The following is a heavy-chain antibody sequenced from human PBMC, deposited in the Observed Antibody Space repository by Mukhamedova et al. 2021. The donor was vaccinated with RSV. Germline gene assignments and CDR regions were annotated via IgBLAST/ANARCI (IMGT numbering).Heavy chain of an antibody. V-gene: IGHV4-39*07. J-gene: IGHJ4*02. D-gene: IGHD2-15*01. CDR2: IFYTGST. CDR3: ARDHPVVAAISFDY. Sequence: IGSIFYTGSTYYNPSLQSRVTITVDTPKSQFSLKLSHVTAADTAHHYCARDHPVVAAISFDYCGQGTLVTVSS.